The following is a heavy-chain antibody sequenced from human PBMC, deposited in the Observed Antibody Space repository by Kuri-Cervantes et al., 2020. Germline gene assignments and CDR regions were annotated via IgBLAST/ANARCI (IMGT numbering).Heavy chain of an antibody. J-gene: IGHJ3*01. CDR1: GFTFSSYS. D-gene: IGHD5/OR15-5a*01. CDR3: ARAKLYDAFDV. Sequence: GESLKISCAASGFTFSSYSMNWVRQAPGKGLEWVSSISSSSSYIYYADSVKGRFTISRDNAKNSLYLQMNSLRAEDTAVYYCARAKLYDAFDVWGQGTMVTVSS. V-gene: IGHV3-21*01. CDR2: ISSSSSYI.